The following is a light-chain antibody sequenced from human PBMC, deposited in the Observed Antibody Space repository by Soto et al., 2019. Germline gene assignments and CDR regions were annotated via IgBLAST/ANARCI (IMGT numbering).Light chain of an antibody. J-gene: IGKJ4*01. V-gene: IGKV3-15*01. CDR1: QSVSNN. CDR3: HQFNNWPLT. CDR2: GAS. Sequence: EIVMTQSPATLSVSPGERATLSCRASQSVSNNLVWYQQKAGQAPRLLIYGASTRATGIPARFSGSGSGTEFTLTISSLQSEDFAVYYCHQFNNWPLTFGGGTKVEIK.